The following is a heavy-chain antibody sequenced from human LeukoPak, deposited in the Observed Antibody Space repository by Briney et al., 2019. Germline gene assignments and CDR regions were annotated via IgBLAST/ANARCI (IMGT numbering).Heavy chain of an antibody. CDR3: ARGSNDY. J-gene: IGHJ4*02. V-gene: IGHV1-8*03. Sequence: GASVKVSCKTSGYTFTGYYIHWVRQAPGQGLEWMGWMNPNSGNTGYAQKFQGRVTITRNTSISTAYMELSSLRSEDTAVYYCARGSNDYWGQGTLVTVSS. CDR1: GYTFTGYY. CDR2: MNPNSGNT.